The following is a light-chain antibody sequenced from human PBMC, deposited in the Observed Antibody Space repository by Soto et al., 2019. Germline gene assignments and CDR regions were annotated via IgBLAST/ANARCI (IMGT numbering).Light chain of an antibody. J-gene: IGLJ3*02. CDR2: DID. Sequence: QSVLTQPPSVSAAPGQKVTISCSGSNANTGTKYISWYQQFPGRAPKLLIYDIDKRPSGIPDRFSGSKSGTSATLGIAGLQTGDEADYFCGTWAGSRWVFGGGTQLTVL. CDR1: NANTGTKY. V-gene: IGLV1-51*01. CDR3: GTWAGSRWV.